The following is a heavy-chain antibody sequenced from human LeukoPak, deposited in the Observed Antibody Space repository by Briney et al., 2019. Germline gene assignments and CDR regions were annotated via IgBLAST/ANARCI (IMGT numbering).Heavy chain of an antibody. CDR2: ISTYNGDT. D-gene: IGHD2-2*02. V-gene: IGHV1-18*01. CDR3: ARGGGGYCSSTSCYTNFDY. CDR1: GYTFTSYG. J-gene: IGHJ4*02. Sequence: GASVKVSCKASGYTFTSYGISWVRQAPGQGLEWMGWISTYNGDTNYAQKFQGRVTITTDESTSTAYMELSSLRSEDTAVYYCARGGGGYCSSTSCYTNFDYWGQGTLVTVSS.